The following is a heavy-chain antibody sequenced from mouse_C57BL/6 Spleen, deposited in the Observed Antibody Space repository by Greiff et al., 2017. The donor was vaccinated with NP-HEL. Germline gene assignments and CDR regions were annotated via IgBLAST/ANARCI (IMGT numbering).Heavy chain of an antibody. CDR1: GFTFSDYG. D-gene: IGHD1-2*01. V-gene: IGHV5-17*01. CDR2: ISSGSSTI. J-gene: IGHJ3*01. Sequence: EVHLVESGGGLVKPGGSLKLSCAASGFTFSDYGMHWVRQAPEKGLAWVAYISSGSSTIYYADTVKGRFTISRDNAKNTLFLQMTSLRSEDTAMYYCARDFIAYWGQGTLVTVSA. CDR3: ARDFIAY.